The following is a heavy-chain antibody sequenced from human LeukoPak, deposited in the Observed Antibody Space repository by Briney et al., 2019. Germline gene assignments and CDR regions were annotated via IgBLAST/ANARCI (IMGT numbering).Heavy chain of an antibody. CDR1: GGSISTYY. Sequence: SETLSLTCCVSGGSISTYYWSWIRQPPGKGLEWIGYIYNGGSTNYHPSLKSRVTISVDTSKNQFSLKLTSVTAADTAVYYCARQGGWYGGFDYWGQGTPVTVSS. D-gene: IGHD6-19*01. CDR3: ARQGGWYGGFDY. J-gene: IGHJ4*02. CDR2: IYNGGST. V-gene: IGHV4-59*08.